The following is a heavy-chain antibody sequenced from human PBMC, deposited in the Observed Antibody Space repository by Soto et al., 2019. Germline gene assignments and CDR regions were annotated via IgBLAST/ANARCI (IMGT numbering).Heavy chain of an antibody. CDR1: GGTXTSYA. V-gene: IGHV1-69*06. CDR2: IIPIFGTA. CDR3: ARVPYYYDRSGYYSADVFYI. J-gene: IGHJ3*02. D-gene: IGHD3-22*01. Sequence: SXKVSFKASGGTXTSYAMRWVRQAPGQGLEWMGGIIPIFGTANYAQKFQGIVTITADKSTRTAYMGLRSLRSEDTAVYYCARVPYYYDRSGYYSADVFYIWGHRTMFTVSS.